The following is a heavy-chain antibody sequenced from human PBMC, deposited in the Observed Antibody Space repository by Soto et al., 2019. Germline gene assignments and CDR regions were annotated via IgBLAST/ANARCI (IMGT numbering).Heavy chain of an antibody. Sequence: QVQLQESGPRLVRPSETLSLTCNVSGGPISGDYYWTWIRQPPGKGLEWIGYIFYSGNTYYNPSLKSRVTMSVDTSKNQFSLRLSSVTGADTAVYYFVRGGVGFCSSGYPSRDFDFWGQGILVTVSS. CDR2: IFYSGNT. CDR1: GGPISGDYY. CDR3: VRGGVGFCSSGYPSRDFDF. J-gene: IGHJ4*02. V-gene: IGHV4-30-4*01. D-gene: IGHD2-2*01.